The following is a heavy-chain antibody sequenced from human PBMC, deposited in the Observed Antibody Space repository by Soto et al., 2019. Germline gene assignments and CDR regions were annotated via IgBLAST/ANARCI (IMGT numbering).Heavy chain of an antibody. V-gene: IGHV4-39*01. CDR3: ARVTGTTSNWYFDL. CDR1: GGSISSSSYY. Sequence: SETLSLTCSVSGGSISSSSYYWGWIRQPPGKGLEWIGSIYYSGSTYYNPSLKSRVTISVDTSKNQFSLKLRSVTAADTAVYYCARVTGTTSNWYFDLWGRGALVTVSS. CDR2: IYYSGST. D-gene: IGHD1-7*01. J-gene: IGHJ2*01.